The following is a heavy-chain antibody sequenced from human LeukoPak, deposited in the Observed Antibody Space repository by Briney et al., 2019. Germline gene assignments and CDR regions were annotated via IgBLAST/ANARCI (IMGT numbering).Heavy chain of an antibody. Sequence: ASVKVSCKASGGTFSSYAISWVRQAPGQGLEWMGGIIPIFGTANYAQKFQGRVTITADESTSTAYMELSSLRSEDTAVYYCAREEGRDTAMVTSPIDYWGQGTLVTVSS. V-gene: IGHV1-69*01. CDR3: AREEGRDTAMVTSPIDY. CDR1: GGTFSSYA. D-gene: IGHD5-18*01. J-gene: IGHJ4*02. CDR2: IIPIFGTA.